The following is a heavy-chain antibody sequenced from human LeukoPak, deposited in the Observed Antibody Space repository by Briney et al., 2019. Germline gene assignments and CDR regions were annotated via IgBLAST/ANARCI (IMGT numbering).Heavy chain of an antibody. J-gene: IGHJ4*02. CDR3: ASGRWQQSPDFDY. CDR2: INPSGVRT. V-gene: IGHV1-46*01. CDR1: GYTFTSYY. D-gene: IGHD5-24*01. Sequence: GASVKVSCKASGYTFTSYYMHWVRQAPGQGLEWMGIINPSGVRTINAQKFQGRVTMTRDMSTSTVYMELSSLTYGDTAVYYCASGRWQQSPDFDYWGQGSLVIVSS.